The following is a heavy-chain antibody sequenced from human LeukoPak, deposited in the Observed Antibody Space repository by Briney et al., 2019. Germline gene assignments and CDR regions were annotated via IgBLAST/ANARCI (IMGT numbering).Heavy chain of an antibody. CDR1: GFTFSNYA. V-gene: IGHV3-23*01. D-gene: IGHD1-26*01. J-gene: IGHJ4*02. CDR2: ISVSGGST. CDR3: AKGIKWELPFDY. Sequence: GGSLRPSCAASGFTFSNYAMSWVRQAPGKGLEWVSAISVSGGSTYYADSVKGRFTISRDSSKNTLYLQMNTLRAEDTALYYCAKGIKWELPFDYWGQGTLVTVSS.